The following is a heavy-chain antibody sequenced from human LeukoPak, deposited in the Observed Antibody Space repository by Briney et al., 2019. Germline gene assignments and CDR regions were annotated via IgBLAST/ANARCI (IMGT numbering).Heavy chain of an antibody. J-gene: IGHJ4*02. V-gene: IGHV3-11*04. CDR3: AKIPAGSSSPGSDY. CDR2: ISGSGSTI. CDR1: GFTFSDYY. D-gene: IGHD6-13*01. Sequence: GGSLRLSCAASGFTFSDYYMSWIRQAPGKGLEWVSYISGSGSTIYYADSVKGRFTISRDNSKNTLYLQMNSLRAEDTAVYYCAKIPAGSSSPGSDYWGQGTLVTVSS.